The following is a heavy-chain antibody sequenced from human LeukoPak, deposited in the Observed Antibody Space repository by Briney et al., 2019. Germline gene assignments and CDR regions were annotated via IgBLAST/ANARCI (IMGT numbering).Heavy chain of an antibody. Sequence: PGGSLRLSCAASGFTFSSYAMSWVRQAPGKGLEWVSAISGSGGSTYYADSVKGRFTISRDNSKNTLYVQMNSLRGEDTAVYYCARKAITVTTFDYWGQGTLVTVSS. V-gene: IGHV3-23*01. J-gene: IGHJ4*02. CDR3: ARKAITVTTFDY. D-gene: IGHD4-17*01. CDR1: GFTFSSYA. CDR2: ISGSGGST.